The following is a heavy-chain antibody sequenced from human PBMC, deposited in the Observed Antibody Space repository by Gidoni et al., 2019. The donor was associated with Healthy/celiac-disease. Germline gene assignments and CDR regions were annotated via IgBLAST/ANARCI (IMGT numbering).Heavy chain of an antibody. J-gene: IGHJ4*02. Sequence: QVQLQESGPGLVKPSETLSLTCTVSGYSISSGYYWGWIRQPPGKGLEWIGSIYHSGSTYYNPSLKSRVTISVDTSKNQFSLKLSSVTAADTAVYYCARDVLEMATITWYYFDYWGQGTLVTVSS. CDR2: IYHSGST. CDR1: GYSISSGYY. V-gene: IGHV4-38-2*02. CDR3: ARDVLEMATITWYYFDY. D-gene: IGHD5-12*01.